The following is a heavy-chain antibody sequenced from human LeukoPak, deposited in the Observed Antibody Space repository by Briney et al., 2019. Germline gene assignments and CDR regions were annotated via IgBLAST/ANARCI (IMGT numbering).Heavy chain of an antibody. CDR2: ITNSGGSK. Sequence: GGSLRLSCAASGFTFSSYATTWVRQAPGKGLEWVSGITNSGGSKYYGDSVKGRFTISRDNSKNTVYLQMNSLRAEDTAVYYCAKTDSSGSLTYFDFWGQGTLVTVSS. D-gene: IGHD3-22*01. CDR1: GFTFSSYA. V-gene: IGHV3-23*01. CDR3: AKTDSSGSLTYFDF. J-gene: IGHJ4*02.